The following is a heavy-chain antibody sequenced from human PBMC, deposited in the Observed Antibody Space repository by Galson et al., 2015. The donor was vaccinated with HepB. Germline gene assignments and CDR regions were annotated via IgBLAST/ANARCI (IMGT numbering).Heavy chain of an antibody. Sequence: SVKVSCKASGGTFSNYAISWVRQAPGQGHEWVGGVITMSGTASYIEKFQDRVTLTADGSTTTAYMELSSLRSEDTAVYFCAREWGIAARLARAFDIWGRGTMVTVSS. CDR2: VITMSGTA. CDR1: GGTFSNYA. J-gene: IGHJ3*02. V-gene: IGHV1-69*13. D-gene: IGHD6-6*01. CDR3: AREWGIAARLARAFDI.